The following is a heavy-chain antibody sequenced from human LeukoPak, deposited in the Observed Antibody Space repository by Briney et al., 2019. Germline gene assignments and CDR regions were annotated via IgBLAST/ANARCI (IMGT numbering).Heavy chain of an antibody. J-gene: IGHJ4*02. D-gene: IGHD3-22*01. CDR2: IYHSGST. Sequence: SETLSLTCAVSGGSISSDGYSWSWIRQPPGKGLEWIGYIYHSGSTYYNPSLKSRVTISVDRSKNQFSLKLSSVTAADTAVYYCASSYYYDSSGYYYQLDYWGQGTLVTVSS. CDR1: GGSISSDGYS. V-gene: IGHV4-30-2*01. CDR3: ASSYYYDSSGYYYQLDY.